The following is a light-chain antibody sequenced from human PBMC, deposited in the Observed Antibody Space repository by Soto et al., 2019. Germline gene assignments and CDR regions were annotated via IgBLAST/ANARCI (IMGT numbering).Light chain of an antibody. CDR1: SSDFGDDKY. CDR3: GSFTTSRIWV. Sequence: QSVLTQPASVSGSPGQSITVSCTGSSSDFGDDKYVSWYQQQPGKGPNLLIYGVNRRPSGISNRFSGSKSGNTASLTISGPQVEDEAEYFCGSFTTSRIWVFGGGTQLTVL. J-gene: IGLJ3*02. CDR2: GVN. V-gene: IGLV2-14*03.